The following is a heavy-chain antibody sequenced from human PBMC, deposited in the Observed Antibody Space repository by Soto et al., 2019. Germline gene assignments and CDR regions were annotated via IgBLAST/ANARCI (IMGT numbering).Heavy chain of an antibody. Sequence: ASVKVSCKASGYTFSSSGFTWVRQAPGQGLEWMGWMNPNSGNRGHAHKFQGRVTITRNTSISTANMEPSSLRSGQTAVYYCARGDTGSSSSCSPYYHYGMDVGGQRSTVTVSS. D-gene: IGHD6-13*01. CDR1: GYTFSSSG. V-gene: IGHV1-8*03. J-gene: IGHJ6*02. CDR2: MNPNSGNR. CDR3: ARGDTGSSSSCSPYYHYGMDV.